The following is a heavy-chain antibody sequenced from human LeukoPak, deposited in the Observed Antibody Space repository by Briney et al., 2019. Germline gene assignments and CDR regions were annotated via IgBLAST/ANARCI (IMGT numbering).Heavy chain of an antibody. J-gene: IGHJ6*03. V-gene: IGHV1-2*02. D-gene: IGHD2-2*01. CDR1: GYTFTHYY. CDR3: ARGVVGTYYYYYMDV. Sequence: ASVTVSCQSSGYTFTHYYMHWVRPPPGQGLEGMGCINPNSGGTNYAQKFQGRVTMTRETSISTAYIDLSSLSSDDTAVYYCARGVVGTYYYYYMDVWGKGTTVTVSS. CDR2: INPNSGGT.